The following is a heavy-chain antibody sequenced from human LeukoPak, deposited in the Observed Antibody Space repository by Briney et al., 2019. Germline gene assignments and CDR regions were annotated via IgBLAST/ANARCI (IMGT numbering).Heavy chain of an antibody. CDR1: GGTFSSYA. J-gene: IGHJ6*04. CDR3: ARDSMPDSPMVRGVIIYYYYYGMDV. Sequence: SVKVSCKASGGTFSSYAISWVRQAPGQGLEWMGGIIPIFGTANYAQMFQGRVTMTRDTSTSTVYMELSSLRSEDTAVYYCARDSMPDSPMVRGVIIYYYYYGMDVWGKGTTVTVSS. D-gene: IGHD3-10*01. V-gene: IGHV1-69*05. CDR2: IIPIFGTA.